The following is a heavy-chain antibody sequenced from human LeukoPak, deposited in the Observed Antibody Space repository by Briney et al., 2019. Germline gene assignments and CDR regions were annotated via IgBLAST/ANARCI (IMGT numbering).Heavy chain of an antibody. CDR1: GGSISRSSYL. J-gene: IGHJ5*01. D-gene: IGHD5-12*01. CDR3: ARRKSGGYSGYIDS. CDR2: FYYSGST. V-gene: IGHV4-39*01. Sequence: SETLSLTCTVSGGSISRSSYLWGWVRQPPGNGLEWIGSFYYSGSTYYSPSLKSRVTISADTSKNQFSLILSSVTAADTAVYYCARRKSGGYSGYIDSWGQGTPVTVSS.